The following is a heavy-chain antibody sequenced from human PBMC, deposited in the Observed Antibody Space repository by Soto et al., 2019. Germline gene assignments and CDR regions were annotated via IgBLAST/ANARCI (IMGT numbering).Heavy chain of an antibody. CDR2: FSSTGYGT. Sequence: PGGSLRLSCAASGFAVSSCAMSWVRQAPGKGLECVSAFSSTGYGTFYADSVQGRFTISRDNSNNTLYLQMNSLRAEDTAVYYCAKSDTASYFYSNYWGQGTLVTVSS. CDR1: GFAVSSCA. CDR3: AKSDTASYFYSNY. D-gene: IGHD1-26*01. J-gene: IGHJ4*02. V-gene: IGHV3-23*01.